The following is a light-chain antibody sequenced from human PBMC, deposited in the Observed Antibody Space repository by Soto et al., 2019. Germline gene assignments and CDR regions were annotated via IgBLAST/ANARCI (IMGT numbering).Light chain of an antibody. CDR3: CSYSTSNTLVYV. V-gene: IGLV2-14*01. CDR1: SGDIGYYSF. CDR2: EVS. Sequence: QSVLTQPASVSGSPGQSITISCSGTSGDIGYYSFVSWFQQHPGKAPKLIIYEVSHRPSGVSDRFSASKSGDTASLTISGLQAEDEADYYCCSYSTSNTLVYVFGTGTKLNVL. J-gene: IGLJ1*01.